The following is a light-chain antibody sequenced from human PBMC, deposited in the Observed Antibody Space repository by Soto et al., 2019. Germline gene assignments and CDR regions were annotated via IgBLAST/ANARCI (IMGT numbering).Light chain of an antibody. J-gene: IGKJ3*01. CDR3: HQYGSSPFA. CDR2: GAS. CDR1: QSVGSNY. Sequence: EIVLTQSPGTLSLSPGEGATLSCRASQSVGSNYLAWYQQKPGQAPRLLIYGASTRATGIPDRFSGSGSGTDFALTISRLEPEDFVVYYCHQYGSSPFAFGPGTIVDIK. V-gene: IGKV3-20*01.